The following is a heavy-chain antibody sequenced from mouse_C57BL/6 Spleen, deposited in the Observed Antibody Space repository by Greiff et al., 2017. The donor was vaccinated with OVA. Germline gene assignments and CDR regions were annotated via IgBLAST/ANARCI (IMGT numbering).Heavy chain of an antibody. D-gene: IGHD2-3*01. Sequence: VQLQQSGAELVKPGASVKISCKASGYAFSSYWMNWVKQRPGKGLEWIGQIYPGDGDTNYNGKFKGKATLTADKSSSTAYMQLSSLTSEDSAVYFCSRWECDGWCAYWGQGTLVTVSA. J-gene: IGHJ3*01. CDR3: SRWECDGWCAY. CDR1: GYAFSSYW. V-gene: IGHV1-80*01. CDR2: IYPGDGDT.